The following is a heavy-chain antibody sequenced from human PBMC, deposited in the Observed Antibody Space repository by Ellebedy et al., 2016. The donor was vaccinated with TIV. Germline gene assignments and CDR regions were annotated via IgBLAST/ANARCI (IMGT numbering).Heavy chain of an antibody. D-gene: IGHD6-6*01. J-gene: IGHJ6*02. CDR2: INPSGGST. CDR1: GYTFTSYD. CDR3: ARVLSSSSTSQYYYGMDV. V-gene: IGHV1-46*01. Sequence: ASVKVSCKASGYTFTSYDMHWVRQAPGQGLEWMGLINPSGGSTSYAQKFQGRVTMTRDTSTSTVYMELSSLRSEDTAVYYCARVLSSSSTSQYYYGMDVWGQGTTVTVSS.